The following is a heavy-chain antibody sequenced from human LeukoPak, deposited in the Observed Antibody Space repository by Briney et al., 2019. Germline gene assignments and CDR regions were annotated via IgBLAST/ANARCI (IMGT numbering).Heavy chain of an antibody. CDR2: IKSKTDGGTT. J-gene: IGHJ4*02. V-gene: IGHV3-15*01. CDR3: TNDESSGSYDY. D-gene: IGHD3-10*01. CDR1: GFTFSNAW. Sequence: GGSLRLSCAASGFTFSNAWMSWVRQAPGKGLEWVGRIKSKTDGGTTDYAAPVKGRFTISRDDSKNTLYLQMNSLKTEDTAVYYCTNDESSGSYDYWGQGTLVTVSS.